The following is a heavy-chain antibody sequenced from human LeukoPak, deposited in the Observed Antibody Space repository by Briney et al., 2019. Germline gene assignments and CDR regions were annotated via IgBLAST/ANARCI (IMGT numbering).Heavy chain of an antibody. CDR2: INPSGGST. D-gene: IGHD2-15*01. CDR1: GYTFTSYY. V-gene: IGHV1-46*01. J-gene: IGHJ6*03. CDR3: ARDPPYCSGGSCYPLHYMDV. Sequence: ASVKVSCKASGYTFTSYYMHWVRQTPGQGLEWMGIINPSGGSTSYAQKFQGRVTMTRDTSTSTVYMELSSLRSEDTAVYYCARDPPYCSGGSCYPLHYMDVWGKGTTVTISS.